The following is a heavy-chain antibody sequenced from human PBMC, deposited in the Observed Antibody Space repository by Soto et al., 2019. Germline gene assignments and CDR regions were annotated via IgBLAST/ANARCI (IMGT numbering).Heavy chain of an antibody. V-gene: IGHV1-8*01. J-gene: IGHJ6*02. Sequence: ASVKVSCTASGYTFTRQYIHWVRQDNGQGLEWMGWMNPNSGSTGYAQKFQGRVTMTRNTSISTAYMELSSLRSEDTAVYYCARMGYYHYYGMDVWGQGTTVTVSS. CDR3: ARMGYYHYYGMDV. CDR2: MNPNSGST. CDR1: GYTFTRQY.